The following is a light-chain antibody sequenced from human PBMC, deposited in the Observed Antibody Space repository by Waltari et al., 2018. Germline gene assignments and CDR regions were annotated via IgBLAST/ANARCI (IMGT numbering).Light chain of an antibody. CDR2: DVS. Sequence: QSALTQPASVSGSPGQSITISCTGTSRDVCGYNYVSWYQQHPARAPKLMIYDVSNRPSGVSNRFSGSKSGNTASLTISGLQAEDEADYYCSSYTSSSTVVFGGGTKLTVL. CDR3: SSYTSSSTVV. CDR1: SRDVCGYNY. J-gene: IGLJ2*01. V-gene: IGLV2-14*03.